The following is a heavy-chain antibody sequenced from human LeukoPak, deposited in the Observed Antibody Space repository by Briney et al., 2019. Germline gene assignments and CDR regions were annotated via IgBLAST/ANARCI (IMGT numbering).Heavy chain of an antibody. CDR2: IYYSGST. V-gene: IGHV4-59*12. CDR1: GGSISSYY. Sequence: PSETLSLTCTVSGGSISSYYWSWIRQPPGKGLEWIGYIYYSGSTNYNPSLKSGVTISVDTSKNQFSLKLSSVSAADTAVYYCAREGLPVGDWGRGPLVTVSS. J-gene: IGHJ4*02. CDR3: AREGLPVGD.